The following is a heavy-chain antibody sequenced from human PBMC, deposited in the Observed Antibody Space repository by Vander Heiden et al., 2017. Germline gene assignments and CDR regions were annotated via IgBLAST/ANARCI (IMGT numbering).Heavy chain of an antibody. J-gene: IGHJ3*02. CDR2: ISGSDGST. CDR3: AAVAGDAIDM. Sequence: EVQLLESGGGLVQPGGSLRPSCATPGFPFSSYSMSWVRQAPGKGLEWVSAISGSDGSTFYAESVKGRFTISREISKNTLYLHMNTLRAEDSAVYFCAAVAGDAIDMWGQGTMVTVSS. D-gene: IGHD6-19*01. V-gene: IGHV3-23*01. CDR1: GFPFSSYS.